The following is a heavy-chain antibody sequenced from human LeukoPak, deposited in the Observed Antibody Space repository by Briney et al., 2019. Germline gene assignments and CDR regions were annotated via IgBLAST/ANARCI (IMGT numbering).Heavy chain of an antibody. CDR1: GGSFSGYY. J-gene: IGHJ6*04. D-gene: IGHD2-15*01. V-gene: IGHV4-34*01. CDR3: ASYCSGGSCYSYGYYGMDV. Sequence: SETLSLTCAVYGGSFSGYYWSWIRQPPGKGLGWIGEINHSGSTNYNPSLKSRVTISVDTSKNQFSLKLSSVTAADTAVYYCASYCSGGSCYSYGYYGMDVWGKGTTVTVSS. CDR2: INHSGST.